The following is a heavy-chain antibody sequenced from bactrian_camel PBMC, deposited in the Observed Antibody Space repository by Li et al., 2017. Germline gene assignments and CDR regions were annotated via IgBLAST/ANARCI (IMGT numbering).Heavy chain of an antibody. V-gene: IGHV3S60*01. CDR1: GLTFDDYD. CDR3: QTVCRGLIV. CDR2: ISTRGII. Sequence: VQLVESGGGLVQAGGSLRLSCTASGLTFDDYDMAWFRQAPGKEREFVSRISTRGIIRYRDSVKGRFTISKDKAKDTVYLQMNSLKPEDTAMYSCQTVCRGLIVGGQGTQVTVS. D-gene: IGHD1*01. J-gene: IGHJ4*01.